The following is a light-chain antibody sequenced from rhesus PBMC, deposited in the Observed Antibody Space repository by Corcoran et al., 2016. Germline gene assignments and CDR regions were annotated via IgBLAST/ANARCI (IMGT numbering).Light chain of an antibody. V-gene: IGKV3-10*01. Sequence: QVILTQSPATLSLSPGERATLSCRASQSVSSNLAWYQQKPGKAPRLLINGASTRATGIPDRFSSSWCGTDCTLTISNLEPEDVGVYHCYQHSSGYSFGQGTKVEIK. CDR3: YQHSSGYS. CDR2: GAS. J-gene: IGKJ2*01. CDR1: QSVSSN.